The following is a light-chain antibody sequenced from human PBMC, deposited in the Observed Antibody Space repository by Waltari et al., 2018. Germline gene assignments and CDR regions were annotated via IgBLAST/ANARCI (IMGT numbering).Light chain of an antibody. CDR1: SRDAGDYDC. V-gene: IGLV2-14*03. CDR2: DFS. CDR3: TSYTSRHSLV. J-gene: IGLJ1*01. Sequence: QSALTQPASVSGSPGQSITISCTGTSRDAGDYDCVSWYQQHPGKAPKVVIFDFSYRPSGVSNLFSGSKSGNTASLTISGLHAEDEADYYCTSYTSRHSLVFGTGTKVTVL.